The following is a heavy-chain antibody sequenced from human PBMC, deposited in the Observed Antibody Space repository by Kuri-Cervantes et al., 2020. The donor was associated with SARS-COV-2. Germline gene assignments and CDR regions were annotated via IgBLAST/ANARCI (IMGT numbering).Heavy chain of an antibody. CDR3: ATPAPEYGGNSGGWVF. CDR2: ISSSSSTI. Sequence: GGSLRLSCAASGFTFSSYAMSWVRQAPGKGLEWVSYISSSSSTIYYADSVKGRFTISRDNGKNSLYLRMNSLRAEDTAVYYCATPAPEYGGNSGGWVFWGQGTLVTVSS. D-gene: IGHD4-23*01. J-gene: IGHJ4*02. V-gene: IGHV3-48*01. CDR1: GFTFSSYA.